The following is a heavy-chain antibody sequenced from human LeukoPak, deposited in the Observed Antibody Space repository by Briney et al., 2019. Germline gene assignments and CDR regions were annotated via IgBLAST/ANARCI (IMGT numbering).Heavy chain of an antibody. V-gene: IGHV3-53*01. Sequence: GGSLRLSCAASGFTVSSTYMRWVRQAPGKGLEWVSVIYSGGSTYYADSVKGRFTISRDNSKNTLYLQMNSLRAEDTAVYYCAKSSCCPGIAVDDWFDPWGQGALVTVSS. CDR1: GFTVSSTY. J-gene: IGHJ5*02. D-gene: IGHD6-19*01. CDR3: AKSSCCPGIAVDDWFDP. CDR2: IYSGGST.